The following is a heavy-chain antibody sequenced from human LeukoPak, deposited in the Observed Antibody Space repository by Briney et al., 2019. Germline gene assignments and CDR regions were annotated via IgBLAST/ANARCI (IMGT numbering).Heavy chain of an antibody. D-gene: IGHD2-2*01. CDR1: GYTFTGYY. CDR3: AREVRDCSSTSCVVLDY. V-gene: IGHV1-2*02. J-gene: IGHJ4*02. Sequence: ASVKVSCKASGYTFTGYYMHWVRQAPGQGLEWMGWINPNSGGTNYAQKFQGRVTMTRDTSISTAYMELSRLRSDDTAVYYCAREVRDCSSTSCVVLDYWGQGTLVTVSS. CDR2: INPNSGGT.